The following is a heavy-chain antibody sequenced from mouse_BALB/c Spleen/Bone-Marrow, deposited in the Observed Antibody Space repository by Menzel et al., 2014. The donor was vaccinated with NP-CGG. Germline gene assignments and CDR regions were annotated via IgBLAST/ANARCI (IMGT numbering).Heavy chain of an antibody. J-gene: IGHJ1*01. CDR3: ARPGYYGYQDV. D-gene: IGHD1-2*01. Sequence: EVKLLESGGGLVQPGGSLKLSCAASGLDFSRYWMTWVRQAPGKGLEWIGEINPDSSTINYTPSLKEKFIISRDNAKNTLYLQMSKVRSEDTALYYCARPGYYGYQDVWGAGTTVTVSS. CDR1: GLDFSRYW. V-gene: IGHV4-1*02. CDR2: INPDSSTI.